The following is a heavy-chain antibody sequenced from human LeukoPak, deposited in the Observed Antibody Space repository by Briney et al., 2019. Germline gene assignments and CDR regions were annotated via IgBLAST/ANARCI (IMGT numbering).Heavy chain of an antibody. CDR2: IYTSGST. V-gene: IGHV4-4*07. CDR3: ARNGGSGTYYDASFDN. CDR1: GGSISSYY. J-gene: IGHJ4*02. D-gene: IGHD1-26*01. Sequence: KPSETLSLTCTVSGGSISSYYWSWIRQSAGKGLEWIGRIYTSGSTNYNPSLKSRVTMSVDTSKNQFSLKLSSVTAADTAVYYCARNGGSGTYYDASFDNWGQGTLVTVSS.